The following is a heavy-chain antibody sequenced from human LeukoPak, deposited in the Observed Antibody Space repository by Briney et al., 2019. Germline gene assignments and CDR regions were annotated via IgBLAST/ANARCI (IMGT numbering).Heavy chain of an antibody. J-gene: IGHJ4*02. D-gene: IGHD6-6*01. CDR3: ARDGQGYSSSWVFIDY. Sequence: GASVKVSCKASGGTFSSYAISWVRQAPGQGLEWMGWINTNTGNPTYAQGFTGRFVFSLDTSVSTAYLQISSLKAEDTAVYYCARDGQGYSSSWVFIDYWGQGTLVTVSS. CDR2: INTNTGNP. V-gene: IGHV7-4-1*02. CDR1: GGTFSSYA.